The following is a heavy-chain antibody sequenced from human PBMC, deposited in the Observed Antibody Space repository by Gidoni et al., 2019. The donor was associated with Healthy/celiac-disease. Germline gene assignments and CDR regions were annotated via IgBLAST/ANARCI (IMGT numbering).Heavy chain of an antibody. CDR2: IFSNDEK. J-gene: IGHJ4*02. V-gene: IGHV2-26*01. CDR3: ARSLPGYSSSWYTADY. Sequence: QVTLKESGPVLVKPTETLTLTCTVSGLSLSHARMGVSWIRQPPATALACLAHIFSNDEKSYSTSLKSRLTISKDTSKSQVVLTMTNMDPVDTATYYCARSLPGYSSSWYTADYWGQGTLVTFSS. CDR1: GLSLSHARMG. D-gene: IGHD6-13*01.